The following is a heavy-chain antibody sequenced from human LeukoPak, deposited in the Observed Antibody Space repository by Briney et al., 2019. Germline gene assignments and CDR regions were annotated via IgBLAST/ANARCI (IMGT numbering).Heavy chain of an antibody. J-gene: IGHJ4*02. D-gene: IGHD3-10*01. CDR1: GYTFTGYY. CDR2: MNPNSGNT. V-gene: IGHV1-8*02. CDR3: ALSGSGSQFDY. Sequence: GASVKVSCKASGYTFTGYYMHWVRQAPGQGLEWMGWMNPNSGNTGYAQKFQGRVTMTRNTSISTAYMELSSLRSEDTAVYYCALSGSGSQFDYWGQGTLVTVSP.